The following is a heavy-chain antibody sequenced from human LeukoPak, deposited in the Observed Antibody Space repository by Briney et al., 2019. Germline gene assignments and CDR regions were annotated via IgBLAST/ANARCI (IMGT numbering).Heavy chain of an antibody. CDR3: ARVRIQLWLRAFFDY. J-gene: IGHJ4*02. CDR2: INPNSGGT. CDR1: GYTFTGYY. D-gene: IGHD5-18*01. Sequence: GASVKVSCKASGYTFTGYYMHWVRQAPGQGLEWMGWINPNSGGTNYAQKFQGRVTMTRDTSISTAYMELSRLRSDDTAVYYCARVRIQLWLRAFFDYWGQGTLVTVSS. V-gene: IGHV1-2*02.